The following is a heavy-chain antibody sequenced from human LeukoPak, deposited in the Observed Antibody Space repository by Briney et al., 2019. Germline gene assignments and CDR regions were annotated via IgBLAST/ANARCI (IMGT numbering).Heavy chain of an antibody. Sequence: PGPCLRPSRAPAAFTVASYAMTSVRQAPGKWLQWVSSISGGGGSTYSADSVKGRFTMSRDNSNTTLYLPVNSLRTEGTAIDYCAKGGLYCSSATCWYYFDYWGRGTLVTVSS. CDR2: ISGGGGST. V-gene: IGHV3-23*01. CDR1: AFTVASYA. CDR3: AKGGLYCSSATCWYYFDY. J-gene: IGHJ4*02. D-gene: IGHD2-2*01.